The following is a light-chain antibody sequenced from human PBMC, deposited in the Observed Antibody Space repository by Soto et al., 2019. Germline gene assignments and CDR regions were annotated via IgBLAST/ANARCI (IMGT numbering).Light chain of an antibody. V-gene: IGLV2-14*01. Sequence: QSALTQPASVSGSPGQSITISCTGTSNDIGYYNYVSWYQQHPAKAPKLMIYEVRNRPSGISNRFSGSKSGNTASLTISGLQAEDEADYYCSSYTTTSSVVFGGGTNLTVL. CDR2: EVR. CDR1: SNDIGYYNY. J-gene: IGLJ2*01. CDR3: SSYTTTSSVV.